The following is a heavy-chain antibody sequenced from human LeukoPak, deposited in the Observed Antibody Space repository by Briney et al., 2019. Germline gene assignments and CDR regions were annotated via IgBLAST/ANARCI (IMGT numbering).Heavy chain of an antibody. V-gene: IGHV3-9*01. D-gene: IGHD4-17*01. CDR2: ISWNSGSI. J-gene: IGHJ4*02. CDR1: GFTFDDYA. Sequence: PGRSLRLSCAASGFTFDDYAMHWVRQAPGKGLEGVSGISWNSGSIGYADSVKGRFTISRDNAKNSLYLQMNSLRAEDTALYYCANLAIDYGDSSGYWGQGTLVTVSS. CDR3: ANLAIDYGDSSGY.